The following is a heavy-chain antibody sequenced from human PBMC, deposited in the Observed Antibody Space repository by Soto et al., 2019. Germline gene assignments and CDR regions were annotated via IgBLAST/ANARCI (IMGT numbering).Heavy chain of an antibody. CDR3: AKGHSGYNFDY. Sequence: PGWSLRLSCVSSVFTFISYGMHWVRQAPGKGLEWVTLISFDGSNEYYADSVKGRFTISRDNSKNTLYLQMNSLRAEDTAVYYCAKGHSGYNFDYWGQGTLVTVSS. CDR2: ISFDGSNE. J-gene: IGHJ4*02. CDR1: VFTFISYG. V-gene: IGHV3-30*18. D-gene: IGHD5-12*01.